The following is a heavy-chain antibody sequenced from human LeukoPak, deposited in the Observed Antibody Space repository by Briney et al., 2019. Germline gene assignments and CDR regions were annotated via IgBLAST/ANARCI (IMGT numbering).Heavy chain of an antibody. J-gene: IGHJ4*02. CDR2: ISSSSSSI. D-gene: IGHD5-18*01. CDR1: GFTFSSYS. V-gene: IGHV3-48*01. CDR3: AREPYSYGFDH. Sequence: GGSLRLSCAASGFTFSSYSMNWVRQAPGKGLEWVSYISSSSSSIYYADSVKGRFTISRDNAKNSLYLQMNSLRAEDTAVYYCAREPYSYGFDHWGQGTLVTVSS.